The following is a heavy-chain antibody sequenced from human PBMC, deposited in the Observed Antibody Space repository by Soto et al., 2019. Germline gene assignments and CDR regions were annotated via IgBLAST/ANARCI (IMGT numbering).Heavy chain of an antibody. CDR3: AKDNYDFWSGYTRGMDV. CDR2: ISYDGSNK. D-gene: IGHD3-3*01. CDR1: GFTFSSYG. Sequence: GGSLRLSCAASGFTFSSYGMHWVRQAPGKGLEWVAVISYDGSNKYYADSVKGRFTISRDNSKNTLYLQMNSLRAEDTAVYYCAKDNYDFWSGYTRGMDVWGQGTTVTVSS. J-gene: IGHJ6*02. V-gene: IGHV3-30*18.